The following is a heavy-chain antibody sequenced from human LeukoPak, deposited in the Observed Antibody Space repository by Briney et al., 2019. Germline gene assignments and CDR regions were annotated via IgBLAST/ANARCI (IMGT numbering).Heavy chain of an antibody. D-gene: IGHD6-19*01. CDR1: GFTFSSYW. CDR2: INSDGSST. V-gene: IGHV3-74*01. Sequence: GSLRLSCAASGFTFSSYWMHWVRQAPGKGLVWVSRINSDGSSTSYADSVKGRFTISRDNAKNTLYLQMNSLRAEDTALYYCARVVSGGSGWYLGWFDPWGQGTLVTVSS. CDR3: ARVVSGGSGWYLGWFDP. J-gene: IGHJ5*02.